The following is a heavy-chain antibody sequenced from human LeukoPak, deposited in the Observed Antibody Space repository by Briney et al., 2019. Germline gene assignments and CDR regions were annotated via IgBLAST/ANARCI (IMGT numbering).Heavy chain of an antibody. D-gene: IGHD4-23*01. CDR3: ARRLRWANWFDP. CDR2: IIPIFGTA. CDR1: GGTFSSYA. J-gene: IGHJ5*02. V-gene: IGHV1-69*13. Sequence: SVKVSCKASGGTFSSYAISWVRQAPGQGLEWMGGIIPIFGTANYAQKFQGRVTITADESTSTAYMELSSLRSEDTAVYYCARRLRWANWFDPWGHGTLVTVSS.